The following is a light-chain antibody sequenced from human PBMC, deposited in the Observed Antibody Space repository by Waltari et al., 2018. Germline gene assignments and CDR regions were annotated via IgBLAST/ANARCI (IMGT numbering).Light chain of an antibody. CDR2: RAS. CDR1: QSNGSS. CDR3: QQYNNWPPGT. Sequence: TVVTQTPATLSMSLGARATLSCRTSQSNGSSLAWYQQRPGQAPRLLIYRASTRATSIPDRFSGSESETEFTLTISSLQSEDIAVYYCQQYNNWPPGTFGQGTKVEI. J-gene: IGKJ1*01. V-gene: IGKV3-15*01.